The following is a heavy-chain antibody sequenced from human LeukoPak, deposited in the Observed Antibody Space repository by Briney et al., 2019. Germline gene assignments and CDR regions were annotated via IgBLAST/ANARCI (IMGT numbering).Heavy chain of an antibody. CDR3: ARDGVITFGGVIVADY. Sequence: GGSLRLSCAASGFTFSDYWMSWVRQAPGKGLEWVANIKQDGSEKYYMDSVKGRFTISRDNAKNSLYLQMNSLRAEDTAVYHCARDGVITFGGVIVADYWGQGTLVTASS. CDR2: IKQDGSEK. D-gene: IGHD3-16*02. CDR1: GFTFSDYW. V-gene: IGHV3-7*03. J-gene: IGHJ4*02.